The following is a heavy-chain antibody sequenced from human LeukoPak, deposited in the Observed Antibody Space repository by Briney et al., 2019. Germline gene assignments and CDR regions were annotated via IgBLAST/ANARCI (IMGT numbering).Heavy chain of an antibody. CDR2: IYYSGST. Sequence: SETLSLTCTASGGSISSSSYYWGWIRQPPGKGLEWIGSIYYSGSTYYNPSLKSRVTISVDTSKNQFSLKLSSVTAADTAVYYCARQGLQYRPGFDPWGQGTLVTVSS. CDR1: GGSISSSSYY. V-gene: IGHV4-39*01. CDR3: ARQGLQYRPGFDP. D-gene: IGHD4-11*01. J-gene: IGHJ5*02.